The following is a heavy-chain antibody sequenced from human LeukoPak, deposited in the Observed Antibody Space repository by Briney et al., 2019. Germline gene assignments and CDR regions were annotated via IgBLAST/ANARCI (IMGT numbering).Heavy chain of an antibody. CDR3: ARGSNYYDSGKGWFDP. J-gene: IGHJ5*02. V-gene: IGHV4-34*01. CDR2: INHSGST. D-gene: IGHD3-10*01. Sequence: SETLSLTCAVYGGSFSDYFWSWIRQPPGKGLEWIGEINHSGSTNYNPSLKSRVTISVDTSKNQFSLKLSSVTAADTAVYYCARGSNYYDSGKGWFDPWGQGTLVTVSS. CDR1: GGSFSDYF.